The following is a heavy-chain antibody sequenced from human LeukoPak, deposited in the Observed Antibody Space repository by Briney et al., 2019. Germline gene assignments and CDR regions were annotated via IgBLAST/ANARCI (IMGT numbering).Heavy chain of an antibody. J-gene: IGHJ4*02. CDR1: GFTFSNAW. CDR2: IYYNGDT. V-gene: IGHV4-59*01. Sequence: GSLRLSCAASGFTFSNAWMNWVRQPPGKGLEWIGYIYYNGDTNYNPSLKSRVIISIDTSSNQFSLRLNSMTAADTAVYYCARVLRAASWRSYDYWGQGSLVTVSS. D-gene: IGHD5-18*01. CDR3: ARVLRAASWRSYDY.